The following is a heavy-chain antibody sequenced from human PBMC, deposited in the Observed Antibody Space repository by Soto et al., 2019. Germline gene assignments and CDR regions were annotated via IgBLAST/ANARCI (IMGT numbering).Heavy chain of an antibody. J-gene: IGHJ4*02. V-gene: IGHV1-69*06. CDR2: IIPIFGSS. CDR1: GGTFSSYS. D-gene: IGHD3-16*01. Sequence: QVQLVQSGAEVRKPGSSVKVSCEASGGTFSSYSINWVRQAPGHGREWMGGIIPIFGSSNYAQKFQGRITITADTSTNTVFMELTSLRSEDTALYFCATKPLRGREYCYFDHWGQGTMLTVSS. CDR3: ATKPLRGREYCYFDH.